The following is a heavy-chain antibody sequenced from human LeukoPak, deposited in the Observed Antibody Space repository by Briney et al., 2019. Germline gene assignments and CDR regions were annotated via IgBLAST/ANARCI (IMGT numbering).Heavy chain of an antibody. D-gene: IGHD3-22*01. Sequence: GGSLRLSCAASGFTFSSYSMNWVRQAPGKGLEWVSYISSSSSTIYYADSVKGRFTISRGNAKNSLYLQMNSLRAEDTAVYFCAKVGHYYDSSGYSDYWGQGTLVTVSS. CDR1: GFTFSSYS. CDR2: ISSSSSTI. CDR3: AKVGHYYDSSGYSDY. V-gene: IGHV3-48*01. J-gene: IGHJ4*02.